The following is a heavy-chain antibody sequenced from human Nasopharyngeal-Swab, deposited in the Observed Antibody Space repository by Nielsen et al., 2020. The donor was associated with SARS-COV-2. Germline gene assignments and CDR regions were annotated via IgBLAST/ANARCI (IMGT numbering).Heavy chain of an antibody. J-gene: IGHJ3*02. CDR3: ARDSDCGGDCYPYDAFDI. CDR1: GFTFSSYA. V-gene: IGHV3-30-3*01. CDR2: ISYDGINK. D-gene: IGHD2-21*02. Sequence: GESLKISCAASGFTFSSYAMHWVRQAPGKGLEWVAVISYDGINKYYADSVKGRFTISRGNSKNTLYLQMNSLRAEDTAVYYCARDSDCGGDCYPYDAFDIWGQGTMVTVSS.